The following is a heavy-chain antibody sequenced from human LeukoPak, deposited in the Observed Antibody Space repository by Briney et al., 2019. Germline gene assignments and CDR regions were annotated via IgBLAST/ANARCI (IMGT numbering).Heavy chain of an antibody. CDR1: GFSFSAYW. J-gene: IGHJ4*02. D-gene: IGHD2-15*01. CDR3: ARFGYVAAVDL. V-gene: IGHV3-7*01. CDR2: INPAGTET. Sequence: GGSLRLSCAASGFSFSAYWMTWVRQAPGTGLEWVANINPAGTETYYVDPVKGRFTISRDNAKSLLYLQMNSLRAEDTAVYYCARFGYVAAVDLWGQGTLVTVSS.